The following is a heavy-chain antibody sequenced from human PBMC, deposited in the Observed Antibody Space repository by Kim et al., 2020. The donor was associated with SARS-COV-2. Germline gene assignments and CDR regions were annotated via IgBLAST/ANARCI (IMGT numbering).Heavy chain of an antibody. V-gene: IGHV1-3*01. Sequence: ASVKVSCKASGYTFTSYAMHWVRQAPGQRLEWMGWINAGNGNTKYSQKFQGRVTITRDTSASTAYMELSSLRSEDTAVYYCARDPSLVGAKKGPGWFDPWGQGTLVTVSS. CDR1: GYTFTSYA. CDR3: ARDPSLVGAKKGPGWFDP. D-gene: IGHD1-26*01. CDR2: INAGNGNT. J-gene: IGHJ5*02.